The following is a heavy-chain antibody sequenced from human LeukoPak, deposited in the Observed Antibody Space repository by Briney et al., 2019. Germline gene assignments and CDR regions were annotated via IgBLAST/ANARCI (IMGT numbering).Heavy chain of an antibody. D-gene: IGHD5-18*01. CDR3: VRLQLWSLDY. Sequence: PGGSLRLSCAAPGFTVSSSHMSWVRQAPGKGLEWVSVIYGGGSTYYADSVKGRFTISRHSSKNTLYLQMNSLRTEDTAVYYCVRLQLWSLDYWGQGSLVTVSS. CDR2: IYGGGST. CDR1: GFTVSSSH. V-gene: IGHV3-53*04. J-gene: IGHJ4*02.